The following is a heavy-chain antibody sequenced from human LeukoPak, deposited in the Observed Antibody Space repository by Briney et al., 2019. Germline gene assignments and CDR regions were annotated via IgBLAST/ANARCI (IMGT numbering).Heavy chain of an antibody. Sequence: GGSLRLSCAASGFTFDDYGMSWVRQALGKGLEWVSSISTSSSYIYYADSVKGRFTISRDNAKNSLYLQMNSLRAEDTAVFYCARLRWEQTGYSSDYWGQGTLVTVSS. CDR1: GFTFDDYG. CDR2: ISTSSSYI. D-gene: IGHD4-23*01. CDR3: ARLRWEQTGYSSDY. J-gene: IGHJ4*02. V-gene: IGHV3-21*06.